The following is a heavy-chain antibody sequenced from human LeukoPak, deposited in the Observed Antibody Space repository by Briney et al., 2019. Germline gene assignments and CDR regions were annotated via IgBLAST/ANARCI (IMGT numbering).Heavy chain of an antibody. J-gene: IGHJ6*02. V-gene: IGHV3-11*01. Sequence: GGSLRLSCASSGFTFSDYYMSWIRQAPGKGLEWVSYISSSGSTIYYADYVKGRFTIYRDNAKNSLYLQMNSLRAEDTAVYYCARTPDYYYYGMDVWGQGTAVTVSS. CDR1: GFTFSDYY. CDR2: ISSSGSTI. CDR3: ARTPDYYYYGMDV.